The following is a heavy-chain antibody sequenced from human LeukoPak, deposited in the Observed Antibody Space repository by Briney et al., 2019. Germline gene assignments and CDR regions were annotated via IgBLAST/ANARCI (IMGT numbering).Heavy chain of an antibody. CDR1: GYTFTSYG. Sequence: ASVKVSCKASGYTFTSYGISWVRQAPGQGLEWMGWISAYNGNTNYAQKLQGRVTMTTDTSTSTAYMELRSLRSDDTAVYYCARDPGYDFWSGYLNVNAFDIWGQGTMVTVSS. D-gene: IGHD3-3*01. CDR3: ARDPGYDFWSGYLNVNAFDI. V-gene: IGHV1-18*01. CDR2: ISAYNGNT. J-gene: IGHJ3*02.